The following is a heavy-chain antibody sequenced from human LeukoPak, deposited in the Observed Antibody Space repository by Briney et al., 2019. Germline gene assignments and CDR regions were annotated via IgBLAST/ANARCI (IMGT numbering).Heavy chain of an antibody. Sequence: ASVKVSCKASGYTFTGYYMHWVRQAPGQGLEWMGWINPNSGGTNYAQKFQGRVTMTRDTSISTAYMELSRLRSDDTAVYYCARVGVVVPAARKHDYWGQGTLVTVSS. CDR2: INPNSGGT. CDR1: GYTFTGYY. D-gene: IGHD2-2*01. V-gene: IGHV1-2*02. CDR3: ARVGVVVPAARKHDY. J-gene: IGHJ4*02.